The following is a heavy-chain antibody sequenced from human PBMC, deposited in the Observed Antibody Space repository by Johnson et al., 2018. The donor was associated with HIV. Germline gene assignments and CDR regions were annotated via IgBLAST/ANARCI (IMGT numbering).Heavy chain of an antibody. Sequence: VQLVESGGGLIQPGGSLRLSCAASGFTVTNYHMSWVRQAPGKGLEWVSVVYGGASKYYADSVKGRFTISRDNSKNTLYLQMNSLRAEDTAVFYCAKIVATSDDVFDIWGQGTMVTVSS. CDR3: AKIVATSDDVFDI. CDR1: GFTVTNYH. CDR2: VYGGASK. V-gene: IGHV3-66*03. J-gene: IGHJ3*02. D-gene: IGHD5-12*01.